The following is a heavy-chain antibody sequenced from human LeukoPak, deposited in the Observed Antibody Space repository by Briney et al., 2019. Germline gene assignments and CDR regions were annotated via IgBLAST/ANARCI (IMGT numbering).Heavy chain of an antibody. CDR3: ATYLPFRSGYDYVPLLGIAFDI. J-gene: IGHJ3*02. CDR2: FDPEDGET. V-gene: IGHV1-24*01. D-gene: IGHD3-16*01. CDR1: GYTLTELS. Sequence: ASVKVSCKVSGYTLTELSMHWVRQAPGKGLEWMGGFDPEDGETIYAQRFQGRVTMTEDTSTDTAYMELSSLRSEDTAVYYCATYLPFRSGYDYVPLLGIAFDIWGQGTMVTVSS.